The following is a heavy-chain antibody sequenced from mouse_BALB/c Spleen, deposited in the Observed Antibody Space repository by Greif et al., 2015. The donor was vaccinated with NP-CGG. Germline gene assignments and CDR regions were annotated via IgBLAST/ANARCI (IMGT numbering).Heavy chain of an antibody. CDR1: GYTFSSYW. D-gene: IGHD1-1*02. V-gene: IGHV1-9*01. CDR2: ILPGSGST. J-gene: IGHJ2*01. CDR3: ARRGYGPPYYFDY. Sequence: VHLVESGAELMKPGASVKISCKATGYTFSSYWIEWVKQRPGHGLEWIGEILPGSGSTNYNEKFKGKATFTADTSSNTAYMQLSSLTSEDSAVYYCARRGYGPPYYFDYWGQGTTLTVSS.